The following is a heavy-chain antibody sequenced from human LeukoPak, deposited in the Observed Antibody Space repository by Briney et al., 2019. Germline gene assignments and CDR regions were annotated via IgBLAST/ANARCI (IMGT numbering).Heavy chain of an antibody. CDR3: ARPRSSSGWYGAFDI. D-gene: IGHD6-19*01. CDR1: GGPLSGYY. V-gene: IGHV4-34*01. CDR2: INHSGST. J-gene: IGHJ3*02. Sequence: SETLSLTCAVYGGPLSGYYWSWVRQPPGKGLEWIAEINHSGSTNYNPSLKRRVTISVDTSKNQFSLKLPSVTAADTAVYYCARPRSSSGWYGAFDIWGQGTMVTVSS.